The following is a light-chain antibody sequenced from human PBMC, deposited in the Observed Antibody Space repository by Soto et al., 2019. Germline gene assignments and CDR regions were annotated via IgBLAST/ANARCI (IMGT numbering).Light chain of an antibody. CDR2: EVT. V-gene: IGLV2-14*01. J-gene: IGLJ1*01. CDR3: GSWDSSLSAYV. Sequence: HSALTQPASVSGSPGQSITISCTGTSSDVGAYNYVSWYQHHPGKVPKLLIYEVTNRPSGVSDRFSGSKSGNTASLTISGLQAEDEADYYCGSWDSSLSAYVFGTGTKVTVL. CDR1: SSDVGAYNY.